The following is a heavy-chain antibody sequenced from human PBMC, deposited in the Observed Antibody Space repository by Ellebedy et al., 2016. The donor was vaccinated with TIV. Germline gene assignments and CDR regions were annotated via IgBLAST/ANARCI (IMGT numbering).Heavy chain of an antibody. V-gene: IGHV3-23*05. J-gene: IGHJ4*02. CDR2: ITDSGIAA. CDR1: GFAFSGFA. CDR3: AKLTYGSGINSQGYDY. D-gene: IGHD3-10*01. Sequence: PGGSLRLSCGVSGFAFSGFAMSWVRQPPGKGVDWVGAITDSGIAAFYADSVKGRFTISRDNSRNTFDLQMSSLRVEDTALYYCAKLTYGSGINSQGYDYWGRGTLVTVSS.